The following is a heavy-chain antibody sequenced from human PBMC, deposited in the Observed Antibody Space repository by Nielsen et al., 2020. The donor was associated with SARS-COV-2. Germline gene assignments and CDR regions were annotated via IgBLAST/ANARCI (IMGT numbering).Heavy chain of an antibody. Sequence: SETLSLTCAVSGGSISRPGYSWNWIRQPPGQALEWLGYIYHSGSAYYNPSLKSRLSISVDTSKNQFSLELSSVTAADTAVYYCARAGYSSSWYGEKAFDIWGQGTMVTVSS. J-gene: IGHJ3*02. CDR3: ARAGYSSSWYGEKAFDI. CDR1: GGSISRPGYS. D-gene: IGHD6-13*01. V-gene: IGHV4-30-2*01. CDR2: IYHSGSA.